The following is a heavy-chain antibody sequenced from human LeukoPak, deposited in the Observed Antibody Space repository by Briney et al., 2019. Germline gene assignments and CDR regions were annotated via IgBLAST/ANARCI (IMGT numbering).Heavy chain of an antibody. V-gene: IGHV4-4*07. J-gene: IGHJ5*02. Sequence: SETLSLTCTVSGGFISNYYWSWIRQPAGKGLEWIGRIYSSGSTNYNPSLKSRVTMSVDTSTNQLSLKLSSVTAADTAVYYCARLSVLLEGFDPWGQGTLVTVSS. D-gene: IGHD3-10*01. CDR3: ARLSVLLEGFDP. CDR2: IYSSGST. CDR1: GGFISNYY.